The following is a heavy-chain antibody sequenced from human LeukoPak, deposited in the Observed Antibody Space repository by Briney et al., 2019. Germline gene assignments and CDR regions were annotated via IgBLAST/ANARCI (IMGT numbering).Heavy chain of an antibody. CDR2: IYFSGST. CDR3: ASYLLGVRGYYGMDV. CDR1: GCSISSYY. J-gene: IGHJ6*02. D-gene: IGHD2-21*01. V-gene: IGHV4-59*01. Sequence: SETLSLTCTVSGCSISSYYWSWIRQPPGKGLEWIGYIYFSGSTNYNPSLKSRVTISVDTSKNQFSLKLSSVTAADTAVYYCASYLLGVRGYYGMDVWGQGTTVTVSS.